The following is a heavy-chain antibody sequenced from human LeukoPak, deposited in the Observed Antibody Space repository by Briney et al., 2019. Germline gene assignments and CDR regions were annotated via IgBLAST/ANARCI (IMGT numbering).Heavy chain of an antibody. CDR3: ARLGGEGSGPLIDY. D-gene: IGHD3-3*01. V-gene: IGHV4-38-2*02. CDR2: IYHSGST. Sequence: SETLSLTCTVSGYSISSGYYWGWIRQPPGKGLEWIGSIYHSGSTYYNPSLKSRVTISVDTSKNQFSLKLSSVTAADTAVYYCARLGGEGSGPLIDYWGQGTLVTVSS. J-gene: IGHJ4*02. CDR1: GYSISSGYY.